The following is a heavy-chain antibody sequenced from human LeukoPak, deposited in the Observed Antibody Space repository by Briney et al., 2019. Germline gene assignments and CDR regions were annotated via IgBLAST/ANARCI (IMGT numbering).Heavy chain of an antibody. D-gene: IGHD3-10*01. CDR3: ARDKGSRFDYYGMDV. V-gene: IGHV3-30*04. CDR2: ISYDGSNK. CDR1: GFTFSSYA. Sequence: GESLKISCAASGFTFSSYAMHWVRQAPGKGLEWVAVISYDGSNKYFADSVKGRFTISRDNSKNTLYLQMNSLRAEDTAVYYCARDKGSRFDYYGMDVWGKGTTVTVSS. J-gene: IGHJ6*04.